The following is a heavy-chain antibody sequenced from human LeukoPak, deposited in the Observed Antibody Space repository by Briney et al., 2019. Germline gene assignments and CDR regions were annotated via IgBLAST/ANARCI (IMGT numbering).Heavy chain of an antibody. CDR2: FDREDAEA. J-gene: IGHJ4*02. Sequence: ASVKVSCKVSGNTLTELSMYWVRQAPGKGLEWMGGFDREDAEAIYAQKFQGRVTMTEDMSTDTAYMELSSLRSEDTAVYYCAKPVVTPLEFVYWGQGTLVTVSS. CDR1: GNTLTELS. CDR3: AKPVVTPLEFVY. V-gene: IGHV1-24*01. D-gene: IGHD4-23*01.